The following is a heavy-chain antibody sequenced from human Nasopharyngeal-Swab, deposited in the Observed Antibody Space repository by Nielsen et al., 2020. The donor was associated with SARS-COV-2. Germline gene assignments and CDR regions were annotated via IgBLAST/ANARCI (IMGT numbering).Heavy chain of an antibody. J-gene: IGHJ4*02. Sequence: GGSLRLSCAASGFTFSSYWMSWVRQAPGKGLEWGANINQDGNEKYYVDSVKGRFTISRDNAKNSLYLQMNSLRAEDTAVYYCARGTTVTSASGYWGQGTLVTVSS. V-gene: IGHV3-7*01. CDR3: ARGTTVTSASGY. CDR1: GFTFSSYW. CDR2: INQDGNEK. D-gene: IGHD4-17*01.